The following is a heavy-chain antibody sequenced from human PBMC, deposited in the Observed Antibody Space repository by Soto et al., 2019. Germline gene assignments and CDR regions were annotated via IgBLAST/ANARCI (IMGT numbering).Heavy chain of an antibody. J-gene: IGHJ4*02. Sequence: SVKVSCKASGFTFNSSAVQWVRQARGQRLEWIGWIVVGSGNTNYAQKFQERVTITRDMSTSTAYMELSSLRSEDTAVYYCAADPIAVAGTTFDYWGQGTLVTVSS. CDR2: IVVGSGNT. V-gene: IGHV1-58*01. D-gene: IGHD6-19*01. CDR3: AADPIAVAGTTFDY. CDR1: GFTFNSSA.